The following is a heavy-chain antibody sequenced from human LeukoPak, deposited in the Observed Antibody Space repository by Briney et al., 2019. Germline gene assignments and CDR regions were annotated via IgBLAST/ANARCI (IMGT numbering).Heavy chain of an antibody. V-gene: IGHV3-23*01. D-gene: IGHD2-8*01. J-gene: IGHJ4*02. Sequence: GGSLRLSCAASGFNFNSYTMNWVRQAPGKGLQWVSNILASGSPTYYADSVKGRFIISRDNSKNTVYLQMNSLRVEDTAIYYCAKDLRPDGVDNFDHWGQGILVTVSS. CDR1: GFNFNSYT. CDR3: AKDLRPDGVDNFDH. CDR2: ILASGSPT.